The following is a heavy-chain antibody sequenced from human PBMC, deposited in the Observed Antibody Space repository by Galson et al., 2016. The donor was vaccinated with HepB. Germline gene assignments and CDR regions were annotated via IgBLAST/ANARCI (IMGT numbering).Heavy chain of an antibody. D-gene: IGHD6-13*01. CDR1: GYTFDRYY. CDR2: INPTGRRT. J-gene: IGHJ4*02. V-gene: IGHV1-46*02. CDR3: ARPSEIAAAISSPLDH. Sequence: SVKVSCKASGYTFDRYYIHWVRQAPGQGLEWMGLINPTGRRTTYAQKFQGRVTMTRDTSTTTVYMELSGLTSEATAVYYCARPSEIAAAISSPLDHWGQGTQVTVSS.